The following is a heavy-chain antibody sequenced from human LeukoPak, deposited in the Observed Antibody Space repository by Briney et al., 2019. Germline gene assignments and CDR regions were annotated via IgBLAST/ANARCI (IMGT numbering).Heavy chain of an antibody. CDR2: ISGSSKYI. V-gene: IGHV3-21*06. CDR3: AREPFWSGYYSNLHFDY. Sequence: PGGSLRLSCAASEFTFSSYNMNWVRQAPRKGLEWVSSISGSSKYIYYADSVKGRFTISRDNAKNSLNLQMNSLRAEDTAVYYCAREPFWSGYYSNLHFDYWGQGTLVTVSS. D-gene: IGHD3-3*01. J-gene: IGHJ4*02. CDR1: EFTFSSYN.